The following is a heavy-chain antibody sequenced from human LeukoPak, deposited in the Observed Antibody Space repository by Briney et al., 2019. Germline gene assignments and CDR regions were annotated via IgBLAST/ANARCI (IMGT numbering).Heavy chain of an antibody. D-gene: IGHD6-13*01. J-gene: IGHJ6*03. Sequence: GGSLRLSCAASGFTFSSYWMSWVRQAPGKGLEWVANIKQDGSEKYYVDSVKGRFTISRDNAKNSLYLQMNSLRAEDTAVYYCARAPSSWDKKRRWDYYYYYMDVWGKGTTVTISS. CDR2: IKQDGSEK. CDR1: GFTFSSYW. V-gene: IGHV3-7*03. CDR3: ARAPSSWDKKRRWDYYYYYMDV.